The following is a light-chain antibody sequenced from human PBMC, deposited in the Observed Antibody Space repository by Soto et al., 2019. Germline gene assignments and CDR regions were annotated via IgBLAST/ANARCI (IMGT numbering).Light chain of an antibody. CDR1: SSDVGGYNY. J-gene: IGLJ1*01. CDR2: DVS. Sequence: QSVLTQPASVSGSPGQSITISCTGTSSDVGGYNYVSWYQQHPGKAPKLMIYDVSNRPSGVSNRFSGSKSGNTASLTISGLQAEDEADYYCSSHTSSSTPYVFGTGTKLTVL. V-gene: IGLV2-14*01. CDR3: SSHTSSSTPYV.